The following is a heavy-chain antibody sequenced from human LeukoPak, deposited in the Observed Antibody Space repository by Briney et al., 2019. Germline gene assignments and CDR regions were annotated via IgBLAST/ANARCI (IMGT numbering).Heavy chain of an antibody. V-gene: IGHV3-48*04. J-gene: IGHJ6*04. CDR3: AELGITMIGGV. D-gene: IGHD3-10*02. Sequence: PGGSLRLSRAASGFSFISYSMNWVRPAPGKGLGWVSYISSSGSTIYYADSVKGRFTISRDNAKNSLYLQMNSLRAEDTAVYYCAELGITMIGGVWGKGTTVTVSS. CDR1: GFSFISYS. CDR2: ISSSGSTI.